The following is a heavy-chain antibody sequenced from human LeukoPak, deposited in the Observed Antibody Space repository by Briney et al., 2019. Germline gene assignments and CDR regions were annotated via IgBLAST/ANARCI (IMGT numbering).Heavy chain of an antibody. CDR2: ISYDGSNK. CDR3: AKDSKGGKEGFDY. CDR1: GFTFSNYE. D-gene: IGHD2-2*01. Sequence: HPGGSLRLSCAASGFTFSNYEMNWVRQAPGKGLEWVAVISYDGSNKYYADSVKGRFTISRDNSKNTLYLQMNSLRAEDTAVYYCAKDSKGGKEGFDYWGQGTLVTVSS. V-gene: IGHV3-30*18. J-gene: IGHJ4*02.